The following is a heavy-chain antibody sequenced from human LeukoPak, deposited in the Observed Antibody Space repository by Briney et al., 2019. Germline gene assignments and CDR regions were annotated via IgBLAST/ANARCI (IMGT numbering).Heavy chain of an antibody. D-gene: IGHD4-23*01. CDR1: GGSISSYY. Sequence: SETLSLTCTVSGGSISSYYWSWIRQPPGKGLEWIGYIYYSGSTYYNPSLKSRVTISVDTSKNQFSLKLSSVTAADTAVYYCARHNSESDAFDIWGQGTMVTVSS. V-gene: IGHV4-59*04. CDR3: ARHNSESDAFDI. J-gene: IGHJ3*02. CDR2: IYYSGST.